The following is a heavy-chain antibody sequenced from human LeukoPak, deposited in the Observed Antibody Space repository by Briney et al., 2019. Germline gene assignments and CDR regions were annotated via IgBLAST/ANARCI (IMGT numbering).Heavy chain of an antibody. D-gene: IGHD5-18*01. CDR1: GGSISSYY. J-gene: IGHJ5*02. V-gene: IGHV4-59*12. CDR3: ARDGYSYGSGWFDP. CDR2: IYYSGST. Sequence: SETLSLTCTVSGGSISSYYWSWIRQPPGKGLEWIGYIYYSGSTNYNPSLKSRVTISVDTSKNQFSLKLSSVTAADTAVYYCARDGYSYGSGWFDPWGQGTLVTVSS.